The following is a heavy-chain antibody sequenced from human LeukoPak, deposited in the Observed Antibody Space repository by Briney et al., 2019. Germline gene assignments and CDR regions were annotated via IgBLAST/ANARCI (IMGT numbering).Heavy chain of an antibody. Sequence: PSETLSLTCTVSGYSISSGYNWGWIRQPPGKGLEWIGSIYHSGSTYYNPSLKSRVTISVDTSKNQFSLKLSSVTAADTAVYYCARVGITMVRGVIDYWGQGTLVTVSS. CDR3: ARVGITMVRGVIDY. V-gene: IGHV4-38-2*02. CDR1: GYSISSGYN. J-gene: IGHJ4*02. CDR2: IYHSGST. D-gene: IGHD3-10*01.